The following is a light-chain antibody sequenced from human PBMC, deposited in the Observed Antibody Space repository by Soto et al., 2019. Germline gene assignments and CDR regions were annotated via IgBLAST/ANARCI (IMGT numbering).Light chain of an antibody. CDR2: GAS. CDR3: QQYGSSPPT. V-gene: IGKV3-20*01. CDR1: QSVSTNN. J-gene: IGKJ1*01. Sequence: EIVLTQSPGTLALSPGERATLSCRASQSVSTNNLAWYQRKPGQAPRLLIYGASSRATDIPARFSGSGSGTDFTLTITRLEPEDFAVYYCQQYGSSPPTFGQGPKVEIK.